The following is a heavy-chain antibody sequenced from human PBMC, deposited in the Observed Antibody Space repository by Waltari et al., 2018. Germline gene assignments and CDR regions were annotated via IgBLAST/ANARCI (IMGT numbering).Heavy chain of an antibody. Sequence: QVQLQQWGAGLLKPSETLSLTCAVYGGSFSGYYWSWIRQPPGKGLDWIGEINHSGRTNYNPSLKRRVTISVDTSKNQFSLKLSSVTAADTAVYYCARGRGYSYGSWFDPWGQGTLVTVSS. CDR1: GGSFSGYY. CDR3: ARGRGYSYGSWFDP. J-gene: IGHJ5*02. CDR2: INHSGRT. D-gene: IGHD5-18*01. V-gene: IGHV4-34*01.